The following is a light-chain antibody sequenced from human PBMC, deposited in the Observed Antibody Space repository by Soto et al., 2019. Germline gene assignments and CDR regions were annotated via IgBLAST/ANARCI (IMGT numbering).Light chain of an antibody. Sequence: DIQVTQSPSSLSASVGDTVTITCRASQNIFDYVNWYKQRPGKVPRLLIYAASRLQSGVPSRFGGNGSGRDFPLTSSTLRPEDFATYYCQQTYNSPRTIGQGTKVEIK. CDR1: QNIFDY. V-gene: IGKV1-39*01. CDR2: AAS. J-gene: IGKJ1*01. CDR3: QQTYNSPRT.